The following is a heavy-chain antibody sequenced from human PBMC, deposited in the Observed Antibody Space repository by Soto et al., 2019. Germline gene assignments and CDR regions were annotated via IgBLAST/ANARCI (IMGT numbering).Heavy chain of an antibody. D-gene: IGHD4-17*01. CDR3: ARKSGGTTVTFLDY. J-gene: IGHJ4*02. Sequence: QVQLVQSGAEVKKPGASVKVSCKASGYTFTNFGITWVRQAPGQGLEWMGWISAHNGNTNYAQKFQGRVTMTTDTSTSTAYMELRSLRSGDTAVYYCARKSGGTTVTFLDYWGQGTLVTVSS. V-gene: IGHV1-18*01. CDR1: GYTFTNFG. CDR2: ISAHNGNT.